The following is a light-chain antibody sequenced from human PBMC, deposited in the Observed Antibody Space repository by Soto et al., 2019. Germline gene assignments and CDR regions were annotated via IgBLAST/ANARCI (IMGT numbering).Light chain of an antibody. CDR3: SSYAGSNNLGV. CDR2: EVS. J-gene: IGLJ3*02. Sequence: QSALTQPPSASGSPGQSVTISCTGTINDVGGYNYVSWYQQLPGKAPKLIIYEVSKRPSGVPDRFSGSKSGNTASLTVSGLQAEDEADYYCSSYAGSNNLGVFGGGTKVTVL. V-gene: IGLV2-8*01. CDR1: INDVGGYNY.